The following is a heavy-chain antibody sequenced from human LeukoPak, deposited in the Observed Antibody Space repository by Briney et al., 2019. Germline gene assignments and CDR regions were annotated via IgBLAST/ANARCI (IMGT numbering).Heavy chain of an antibody. J-gene: IGHJ4*02. Sequence: GGSLRLSCAASGFTVSSNYMSWVRQAPGKGLEWVSVIYSGGSTYYADSVKGRFTISRDNSKNTLYLQMNSLRAEDTAVYYCATPRCGACITMIDWGQGTLVTVSS. V-gene: IGHV3-66*01. CDR2: IYSGGST. CDR3: ATPRCGACITMID. D-gene: IGHD3-22*01. CDR1: GFTVSSNY.